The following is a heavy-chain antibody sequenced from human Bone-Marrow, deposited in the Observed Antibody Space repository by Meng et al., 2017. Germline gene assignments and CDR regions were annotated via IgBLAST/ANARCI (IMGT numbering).Heavy chain of an antibody. CDR3: AKVVSYYYDSSGYFEYFDY. V-gene: IGHV3-53*01. Sequence: GESLKISCAASGFTVSSNYMSWVRQAPGKGLEWVSVIYSGGSTYYADSVKGRFTISRDNSKNTLYLQMNSLRAEDTAVYYCAKVVSYYYDSSGYFEYFDYWGQGTLVTVSS. CDR2: IYSGGST. J-gene: IGHJ4*02. D-gene: IGHD3-22*01. CDR1: GFTVSSNY.